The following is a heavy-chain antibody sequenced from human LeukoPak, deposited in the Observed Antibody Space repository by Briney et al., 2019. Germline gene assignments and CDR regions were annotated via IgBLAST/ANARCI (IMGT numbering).Heavy chain of an antibody. D-gene: IGHD3-22*01. CDR2: IYTSGSI. J-gene: IGHJ3*02. CDR1: GGSISSYY. Sequence: SETLSLTCTVSGGSISSYYWSWIRQPAGKGLEWIGRIYTSGSINYNPSLKSRVTMSVDTSKNQFSLKLSSVTAADTAVYYCARFLPDYYDSGNDAFDIWGQGTMVTVSS. CDR3: ARFLPDYYDSGNDAFDI. V-gene: IGHV4-4*07.